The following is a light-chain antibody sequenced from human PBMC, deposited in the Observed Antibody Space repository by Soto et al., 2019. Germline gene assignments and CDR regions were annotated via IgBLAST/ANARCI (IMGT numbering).Light chain of an antibody. V-gene: IGKV3-20*01. Sequence: EIALTQSPGTLSLSPGERVTLSCRASQSLNNKNLNWLQQKAGQSPRLLIYGASRRATGIPDRFSGSGSGTDFTLTISRLEAEDFAVYFCQHYDKSVWTFGHGTKVEMK. CDR3: QHYDKSVWT. CDR2: GAS. CDR1: QSLNNKN. J-gene: IGKJ1*01.